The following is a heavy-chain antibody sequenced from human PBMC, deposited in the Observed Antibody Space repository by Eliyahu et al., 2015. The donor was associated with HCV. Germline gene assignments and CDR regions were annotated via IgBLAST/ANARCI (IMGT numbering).Heavy chain of an antibody. D-gene: IGHD2-2*01. Sequence: EVQLVESGGDLVEPGGSLRLSCAASGFTFSNAWMGWVRQAPGKGLEWVGRIKSKADDGTTDYAAPVKGRFTISRDDSKNILYLQMNSLKTEDTAVYYCTTLCTSCSFPWGQGTLVTVSS. CDR1: GFTFSNAW. CDR3: TTLCTSCSFP. CDR2: IKSKADDGTT. V-gene: IGHV3-15*01. J-gene: IGHJ5*02.